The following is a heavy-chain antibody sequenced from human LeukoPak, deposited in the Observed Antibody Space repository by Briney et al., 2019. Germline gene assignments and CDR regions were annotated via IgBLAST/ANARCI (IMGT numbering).Heavy chain of an antibody. CDR2: FDPEDGET. CDR1: GYTLTELS. J-gene: IGHJ4*02. V-gene: IGHV1-24*01. CDR3: ARAIGPGYCSGGSCLIGYFDY. D-gene: IGHD2-15*01. Sequence: ASVKVSCKVSGYTLTELSMHWVRQAPGKGLEWMGGFDPEDGETIYAQKFQGRVTMTTDTSTSTAYMELRSLRSDDTAVYYCARAIGPGYCSGGSCLIGYFDYWGQGTLVTVSS.